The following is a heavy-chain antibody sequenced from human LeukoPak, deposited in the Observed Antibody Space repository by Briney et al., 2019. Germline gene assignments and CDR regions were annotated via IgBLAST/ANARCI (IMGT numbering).Heavy chain of an antibody. CDR2: ISGSGLGT. V-gene: IGHV3-23*01. Sequence: GGSLRLSCAATGFTLNAYAMHWVRQAPGKGLEWFSCISGSGLGTYYTDSAKGRFTISSDNSKNTLYLQMNSLTAEDTAVYYCAKDYGDRRPYYFNYGGQGTLVTVPS. CDR1: GFTLNAYA. D-gene: IGHD4-17*01. J-gene: IGHJ4*02. CDR3: AKDYGDRRPYYFNY.